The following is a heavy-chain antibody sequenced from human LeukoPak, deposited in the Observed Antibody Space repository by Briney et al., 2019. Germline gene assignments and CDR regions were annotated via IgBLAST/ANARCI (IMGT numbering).Heavy chain of an antibody. J-gene: IGHJ6*02. D-gene: IGHD3-10*01. CDR3: ARTPVGTMVRGGLYYYGMDV. Sequence: GASVKVSCKASGYTFTSYYLHWVRQAPGQGLEWMGIIHPTVGDTTYAQKFQGRVTMTRDTSISTAYMELSRLRSDDTAVYYCARTPVGTMVRGGLYYYGMDVWGQGTTVTVSS. CDR2: IHPTVGDT. V-gene: IGHV1-2*02. CDR1: GYTFTSYY.